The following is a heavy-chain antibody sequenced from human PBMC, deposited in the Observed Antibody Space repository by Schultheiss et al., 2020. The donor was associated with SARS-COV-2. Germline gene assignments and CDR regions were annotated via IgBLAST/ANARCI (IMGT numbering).Heavy chain of an antibody. CDR2: IKSKTDGGTT. J-gene: IGHJ4*02. D-gene: IGHD6-13*01. CDR3: TTVIPYSDDY. CDR1: GFSFSASA. Sequence: GGSLRLSCAASGFSFSASAMHWVRQAPGKGLEWVGRIKSKTDGGTTDYAAPVKGRFTISRDDSKNTLYLQMNSLKTEDTAVYYCTTVIPYSDDYWGQGTLVTVSS. V-gene: IGHV3-15*01.